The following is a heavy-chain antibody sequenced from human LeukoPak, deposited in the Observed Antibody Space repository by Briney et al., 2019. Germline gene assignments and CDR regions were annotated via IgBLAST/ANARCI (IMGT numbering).Heavy chain of an antibody. Sequence: GGSLRLSCAASGFTFSSYSMNWVRQAPGKGLEWVSSISSSSSYIYYADSVKGRFTISRDNAKNSLYLQMNSLRAEDTAVYYCARVRDSSVRDAFDIWGQGTMVTVSS. D-gene: IGHD3-22*01. V-gene: IGHV3-21*01. J-gene: IGHJ3*02. CDR1: GFTFSSYS. CDR2: ISSSSSYI. CDR3: ARVRDSSVRDAFDI.